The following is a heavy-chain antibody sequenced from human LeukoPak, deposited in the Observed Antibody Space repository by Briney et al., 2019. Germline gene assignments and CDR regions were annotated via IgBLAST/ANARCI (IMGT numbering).Heavy chain of an antibody. CDR2: ISGSA. Sequence: SGGSLRLSCAASGFTFSSYAMSWVRQAPGKGLEWVSPISGSAYYADSVKGRFTISRDNSKNSLYLQMNSLRAEDTAVYYCARGHYDILTGYFGYWGQGTLVTVSS. D-gene: IGHD3-9*01. CDR1: GFTFSSYA. V-gene: IGHV3-23*01. J-gene: IGHJ4*02. CDR3: ARGHYDILTGYFGY.